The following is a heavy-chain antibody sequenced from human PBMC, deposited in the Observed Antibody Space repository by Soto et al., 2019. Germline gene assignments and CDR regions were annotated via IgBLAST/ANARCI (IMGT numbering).Heavy chain of an antibody. J-gene: IGHJ4*02. CDR2: IYYSGST. CDR1: GGSISSGGYY. CDR3: ARVWGEGYYDILTGYFTFDY. D-gene: IGHD3-9*01. V-gene: IGHV4-31*03. Sequence: QVQLQESGPGLVKPSQTLSLTCTVSGGSISSGGYYWSWIRQHPGKGLEWIGYIYYSGSTYYNPSLKSRVTISVDTSKNQFSLKLSSVTAADTAVYYCARVWGEGYYDILTGYFTFDYWGQGTLVTVSS.